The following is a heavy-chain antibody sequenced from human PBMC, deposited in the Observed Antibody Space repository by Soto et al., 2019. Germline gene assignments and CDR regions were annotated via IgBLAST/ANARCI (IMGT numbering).Heavy chain of an antibody. J-gene: IGHJ6*02. CDR1: GGTFSSYA. CDR3: ASEQGSITCLEIDYYYCYGMDV. V-gene: IGHV1-69*01. D-gene: IGHD2-2*01. Sequence: QVQLVQSGAEVKKPGSSVKVSCKASGGTFSSYAISWVRQAPGQGLEWMGGIIPSSETTNYAQKFQGRVTITADESKSTAYMELSSLRSEDTAVNYCASEQGSITCLEIDYYYCYGMDVWGQGTTVTVSS. CDR2: IIPSSETT.